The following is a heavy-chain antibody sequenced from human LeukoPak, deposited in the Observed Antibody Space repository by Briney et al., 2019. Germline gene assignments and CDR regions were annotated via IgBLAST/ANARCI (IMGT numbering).Heavy chain of an antibody. CDR2: INPNSGGT. V-gene: IGHV1-2*02. CDR3: ARDVGPWQPYNWFDP. Sequence: GASVKVSCKASGYTFTDDYIHWVRQAPGQGLEWMGWINPNSGGTNYAQKFQGRVTMTRDRSISTACMELSRLRSDDTAVYYCARDVGPWQPYNWFDPWGQGTLVTVSS. J-gene: IGHJ5*02. D-gene: IGHD6-13*01. CDR1: GYTFTDDY.